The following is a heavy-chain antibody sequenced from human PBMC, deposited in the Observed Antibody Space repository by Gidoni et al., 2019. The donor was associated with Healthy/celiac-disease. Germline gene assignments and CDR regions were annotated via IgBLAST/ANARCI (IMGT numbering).Heavy chain of an antibody. CDR3: ARDGVGGWYFDL. Sequence: EVQLVESGGGLVQPGGSLRLSCAASGFTFSSYEMNWVRQAPGKGLEWVSYISSSGSTIYYADSVKGRFTISRDNAKNSLYLQMNSLRAEDTAVYYCARDGVGGWYFDLWGRGTLVTVSS. V-gene: IGHV3-48*03. CDR1: GFTFSSYE. CDR2: ISSSGSTI. J-gene: IGHJ2*01. D-gene: IGHD3-16*01.